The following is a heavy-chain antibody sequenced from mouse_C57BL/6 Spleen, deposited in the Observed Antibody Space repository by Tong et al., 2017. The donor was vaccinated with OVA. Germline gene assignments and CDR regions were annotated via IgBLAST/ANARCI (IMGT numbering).Heavy chain of an antibody. D-gene: IGHD2-1*01. Sequence: VQLQESGPGLVAPSQSLSITCTVSGFSLTSYAISWVRQPPGKGLEWLGVIWTGGGTNYNSALKSRLSISKDNSKSQVFLKMNSLQTDDTAMYYCASGYGNYGYAMDYWGQGTSVTVSS. J-gene: IGHJ4*01. CDR3: ASGYGNYGYAMDY. CDR2: IWTGGGT. V-gene: IGHV2-9-1*01. CDR1: GFSLTSYA.